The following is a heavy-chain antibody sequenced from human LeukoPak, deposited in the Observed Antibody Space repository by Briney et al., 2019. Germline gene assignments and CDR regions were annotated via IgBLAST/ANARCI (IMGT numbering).Heavy chain of an antibody. V-gene: IGHV5-51*01. CDR2: IYPGDSDT. CDR3: ARTGYCSGGSCYGGWFDP. J-gene: IGHJ5*02. D-gene: IGHD2-15*01. Sequence: GESLKISCKGSGYSFTSYWIGWVRQMPGKGLEWMGIIYPGDSDTRYSPSFQGQVTISADKSISTAYLQWSSLKASDTAMYYCARTGYCSGGSCYGGWFDPWGQGTLVTVSS. CDR1: GYSFTSYW.